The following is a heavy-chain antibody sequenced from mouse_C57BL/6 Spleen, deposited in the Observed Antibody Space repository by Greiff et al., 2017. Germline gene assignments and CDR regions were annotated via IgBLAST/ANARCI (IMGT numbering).Heavy chain of an antibody. CDR1: GYSITSGYY. V-gene: IGHV3-6*01. CDR2: ISYDGSN. CDR3: ARDDGYYHLYFDV. D-gene: IGHD2-3*01. J-gene: IGHJ1*03. Sequence: EVQLQESGPGLVKPSQSLSLTCSVTGYSITSGYYWNWIRQFPGNKLEWMGYISYDGSNNYNPSLKNRISITRDTSKNQFFLKLNSVTTEDTATYYCARDDGYYHLYFDVWGTGTTVTVSS.